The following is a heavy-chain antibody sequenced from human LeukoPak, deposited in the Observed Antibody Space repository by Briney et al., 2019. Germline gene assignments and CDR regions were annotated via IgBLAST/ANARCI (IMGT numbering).Heavy chain of an antibody. CDR2: IRSKAYGGTT. J-gene: IGHJ4*02. CDR1: GFTFNDYA. CDR3: ARSYGSGALTSIDY. V-gene: IGHV3-49*04. D-gene: IGHD3-10*01. Sequence: PGGSLRLSCTASGFTFNDYAMSWVRQAPGKGLEWVGFIRSKAYGGTTEYAAPVKGRFTISRDDSKSIAYLPMNSLRTEDTAVYYCARSYGSGALTSIDYWGQGTLVTVSS.